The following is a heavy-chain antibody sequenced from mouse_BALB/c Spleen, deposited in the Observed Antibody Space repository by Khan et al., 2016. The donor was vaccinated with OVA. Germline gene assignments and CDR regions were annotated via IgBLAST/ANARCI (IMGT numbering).Heavy chain of an antibody. J-gene: IGHJ4*01. CDR1: GYSITSDYA. CDR2: ISSSGST. CDR3: ARDGSRYNYAMDY. D-gene: IGHD2-3*01. V-gene: IGHV3-2*02. Sequence: EVQLQESGPGLVKPSQSLSLTCTVTGYSITSDYAWNWIRQFPGNKLDWMGYISSSGSTNYNPALKSRISITREPSKNQFFLQLNSVTTEDTATYYCARDGSRYNYAMDYWGQGTSVTVSS.